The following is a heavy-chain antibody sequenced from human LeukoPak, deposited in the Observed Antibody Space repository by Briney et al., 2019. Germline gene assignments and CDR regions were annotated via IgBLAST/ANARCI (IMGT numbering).Heavy chain of an antibody. Sequence: GESLKISCKGSGYSFSNFWIGWVRQMPGKGLGWMGIIYPGDSNTRYSLSFQGQVTISADKSISTAYLQWSSLKASDTAMYYCARHRDCSSTSCYTPNDAFDIWGQGTMVTVSS. V-gene: IGHV5-51*01. CDR1: GYSFSNFW. D-gene: IGHD2-2*02. J-gene: IGHJ3*02. CDR2: IYPGDSNT. CDR3: ARHRDCSSTSCYTPNDAFDI.